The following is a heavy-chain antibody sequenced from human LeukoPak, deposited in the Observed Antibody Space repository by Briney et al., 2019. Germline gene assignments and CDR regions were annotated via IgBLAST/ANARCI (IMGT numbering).Heavy chain of an antibody. D-gene: IGHD1-14*01. CDR2: INPSGGST. CDR3: ARARTGLNAFDP. Sequence: ASVKVSCKASGYTFTSYYMHWVRQAPGQGLEWMGIINPSGGSTSYAQRFQGRVTMTRDTSTSTVYMELSSLRSEDTAVYYCARARTGLNAFDPWGQGTLVTVSS. CDR1: GYTFTSYY. V-gene: IGHV1-46*01. J-gene: IGHJ5*02.